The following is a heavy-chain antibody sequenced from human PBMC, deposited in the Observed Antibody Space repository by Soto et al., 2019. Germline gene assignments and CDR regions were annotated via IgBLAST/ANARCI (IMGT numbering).Heavy chain of an antibody. CDR1: GFTFSSYL. V-gene: IGHV3-74*01. CDR2: INSDGSST. Sequence: GGSLRLSCAASGFTFSSYLMHWVRQSPGKGLVWVSRINSDGSSTSYADSVKGRFTISRDNAKNTLYLQMNSLRAEDTAVYYCARAPGTTGYYGMDVWGQGTTVTVSS. D-gene: IGHD1-7*01. CDR3: ARAPGTTGYYGMDV. J-gene: IGHJ6*02.